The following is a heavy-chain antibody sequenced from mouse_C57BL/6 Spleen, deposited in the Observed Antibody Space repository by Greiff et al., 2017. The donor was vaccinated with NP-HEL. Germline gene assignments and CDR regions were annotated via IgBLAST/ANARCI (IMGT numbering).Heavy chain of an antibody. CDR2: IDPETGGT. V-gene: IGHV1-15*01. CDR1: GYTFTDYE. D-gene: IGHD1-1*01. CDR3: TRLYYGSSWFAD. J-gene: IGHJ3*01. Sequence: VQLQQSGAELVRPGASVTLSCKASGYTFTDYEMHWVKQTPVHGLEWIGAIDPETGGTAYNQKFKGKAILTADKSSSTAYMELRSLRSEDSAVYYCTRLYYGSSWFADWGQGTLVTVSA.